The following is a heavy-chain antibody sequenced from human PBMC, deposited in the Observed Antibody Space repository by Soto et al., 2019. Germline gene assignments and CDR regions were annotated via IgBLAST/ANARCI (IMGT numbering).Heavy chain of an antibody. D-gene: IGHD5-18*01. CDR2: IGTAGDT. CDR3: ARESRGYSYGSVYFDY. J-gene: IGHJ4*02. Sequence: GGSLRLSCVASGFTFSSYDMHWVRQATGKGLEWVSAIGTAGDTYYPGSVKGRFTISRENAKNSLYLQMNSLRAEDTAVYYCARESRGYSYGSVYFDYWGQGTLVTVSS. CDR1: GFTFSSYD. V-gene: IGHV3-13*01.